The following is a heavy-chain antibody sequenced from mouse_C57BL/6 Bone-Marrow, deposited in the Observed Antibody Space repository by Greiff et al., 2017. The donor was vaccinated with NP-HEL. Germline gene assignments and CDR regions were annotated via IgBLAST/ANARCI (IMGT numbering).Heavy chain of an antibody. V-gene: IGHV1-64*01. D-gene: IGHD2-5*01. CDR3: AREPYYSNYFYYAMDY. J-gene: IGHJ4*01. CDR2: IHPNSGST. CDR1: GYTFTSYW. Sequence: QVQLKQSGAELVKPGASVKLSCKASGYTFTSYWMHWVKQRPGQGLEWIGMIHPNSGSTNYNEKFKSKATLTVDKSSSTAYMQLSSLTSEDSAVYYCAREPYYSNYFYYAMDYWGQGTSVTVSS.